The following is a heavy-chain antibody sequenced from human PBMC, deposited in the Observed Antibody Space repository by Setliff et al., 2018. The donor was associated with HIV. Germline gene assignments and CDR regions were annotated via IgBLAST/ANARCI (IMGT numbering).Heavy chain of an antibody. CDR1: GGSISSDNW. CDR3: ARGHCSGTNCYGVDYYGMDV. CDR2: IYHSECT. D-gene: IGHD2-2*01. Sequence: SATLSLTCAVSGGSISSDNWWTWVRQAPGKGLEWMGEIYHSECTNYNPSLKSRVSMSVDKSKNQFSVKLTSVTAADTAVYYCARGHCSGTNCYGVDYYGMDVWGQGTTVTVSS. J-gene: IGHJ6*02. V-gene: IGHV4-4*02.